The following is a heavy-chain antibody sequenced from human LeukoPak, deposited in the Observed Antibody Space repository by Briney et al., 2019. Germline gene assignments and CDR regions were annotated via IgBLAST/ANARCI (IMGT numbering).Heavy chain of an antibody. Sequence: ASVKVSCKASGYTFTSYDINWVRQATGQGLEWVGWMNPNSGNTGYAQKFQGRVTITRNTSISTAYMELSSLRSEDTAVYYCARITIFGVVNEGFDPWGQGTLVTVSS. CDR1: GYTFTSYD. J-gene: IGHJ5*02. CDR3: ARITIFGVVNEGFDP. V-gene: IGHV1-8*03. CDR2: MNPNSGNT. D-gene: IGHD3-3*01.